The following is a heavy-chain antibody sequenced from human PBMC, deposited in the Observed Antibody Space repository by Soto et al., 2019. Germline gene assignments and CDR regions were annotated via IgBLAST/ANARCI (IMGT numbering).Heavy chain of an antibody. Sequence: EVQLLESGGGLVQPGGSLRLSCAASGFTFNNYAMTWVRQAPGKGLEWVSAISGGGETTSYADSVKGRFTVSRDGSKNALYRQMNSWRAEDTALYYCAKGRGGAGSLTPRVDCWGQGTLVTVSS. CDR2: ISGGGETT. J-gene: IGHJ4*02. V-gene: IGHV3-23*01. D-gene: IGHD3-10*01. CDR1: GFTFNNYA. CDR3: AKGRGGAGSLTPRVDC.